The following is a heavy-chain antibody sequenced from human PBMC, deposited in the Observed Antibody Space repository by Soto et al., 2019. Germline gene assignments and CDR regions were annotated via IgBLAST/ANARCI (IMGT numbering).Heavy chain of an antibody. CDR2: IYYSGTT. D-gene: IGHD3-3*01. V-gene: IGHV4-59*12. CDR1: GGSISSYY. CDR3: ARDSRDYDFRSGYYTPYYYGLDV. J-gene: IGHJ6*02. Sequence: SETLSLTCTVSGGSISSYYWSWIRQPPGKGLEWIGYIYYSGTTYYSPSLKSRVTISVDASKSQFSLMLSSVTAADTAVYYCARDSRDYDFRSGYYTPYYYGLDVWGQGTTVTVSS.